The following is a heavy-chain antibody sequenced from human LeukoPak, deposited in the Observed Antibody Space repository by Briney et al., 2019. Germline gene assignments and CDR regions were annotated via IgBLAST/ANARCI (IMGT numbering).Heavy chain of an antibody. D-gene: IGHD3-3*01. CDR2: IYYSGST. CDR1: GGSISNYY. Sequence: NTSETLSLTCTVSGGSISNYYWSWIRQPPGKGLEWIGYIYYSGSTNYNPSLKSRVTISVDTSKNQFSLKLSSVTAAGTAVYYCARTLRSSGYYFDYWGQGTLVTVSS. CDR3: ARTLRSSGYYFDY. V-gene: IGHV4-59*01. J-gene: IGHJ4*02.